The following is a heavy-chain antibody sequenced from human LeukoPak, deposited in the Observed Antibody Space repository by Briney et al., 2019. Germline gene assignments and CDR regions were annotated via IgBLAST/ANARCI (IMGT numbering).Heavy chain of an antibody. J-gene: IGHJ4*02. CDR2: ISSSGSTI. Sequence: GGSLRLSCAASGFTFSSYEMNWVRQAPGKGLEWVSYISSSGSTIYYADSVKGRFTISRDNAKNSLYLLMNSLRAEDTAVYYCARDWSDILTGYYPLYFDYWGQGTLVTVSS. V-gene: IGHV3-48*03. D-gene: IGHD3-9*01. CDR1: GFTFSSYE. CDR3: ARDWSDILTGYYPLYFDY.